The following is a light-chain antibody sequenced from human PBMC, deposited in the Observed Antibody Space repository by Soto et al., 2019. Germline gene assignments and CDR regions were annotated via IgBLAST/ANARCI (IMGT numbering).Light chain of an antibody. CDR2: DAS. J-gene: IGKJ5*01. V-gene: IGKV3-11*01. CDR1: QSVGSY. Sequence: EIVLTQSPATLSLSPGERATLSCRASQSVGSYLAWYQQKPGQSPSLLIHDASYRATGIPPRFSGSGSGTDFTLPISSLAPEDFAVYYCQQRSNWPRTFGQGTRLEIK. CDR3: QQRSNWPRT.